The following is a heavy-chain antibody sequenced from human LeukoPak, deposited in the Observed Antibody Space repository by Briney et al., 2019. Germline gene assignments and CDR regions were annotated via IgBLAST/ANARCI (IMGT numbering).Heavy chain of an antibody. CDR1: GYSFTSYW. Sequence: GESLKISCKGSGYSFTSYWIGWVRQMPGKGLEWMGIIYPGDSDTRYSPSFQGQVTISADKSISTAYLQWSSLKASDAAMYYCARWAGDSSGYYYVAALDWGQGTLVTVSS. V-gene: IGHV5-51*01. CDR3: ARWAGDSSGYYYVAALD. CDR2: IYPGDSDT. D-gene: IGHD3-22*01. J-gene: IGHJ4*02.